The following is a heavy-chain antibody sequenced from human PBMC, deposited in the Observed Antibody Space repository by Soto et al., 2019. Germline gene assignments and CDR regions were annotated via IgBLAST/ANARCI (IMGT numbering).Heavy chain of an antibody. J-gene: IGHJ6*02. CDR2: MNPNSGNT. Sequence: GASVKVSCKASGYTFTSYDINWVRQATGQGLEWMGWMNPNSGNTGYAQKFQGRVTMTRNTSISTAYMELSSLRSEDTAVYYCARGQRFLEWLSEYYYYGMDVWGQGTTVTVSS. D-gene: IGHD3-3*01. CDR1: GYTFTSYD. V-gene: IGHV1-8*01. CDR3: ARGQRFLEWLSEYYYYGMDV.